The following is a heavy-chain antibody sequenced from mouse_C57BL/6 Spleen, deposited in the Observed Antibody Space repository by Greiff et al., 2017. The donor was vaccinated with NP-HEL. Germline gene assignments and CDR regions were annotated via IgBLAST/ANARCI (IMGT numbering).Heavy chain of an antibody. J-gene: IGHJ2*01. CDR1: GYTFTSYG. CDR2: IYPRSGNT. CDR3: ARKERLTGTESLHFDY. D-gene: IGHD4-1*01. Sequence: QVQLQQSGAELARPGASVKLSCKASGYTFTSYGISWVKQRTGQGLVWIGEIYPRSGNTYYNEKFKGKATLTADKSSSTAYMELRSLTSEDSAVYFCARKERLTGTESLHFDYWGQGTTLTVSS. V-gene: IGHV1-81*01.